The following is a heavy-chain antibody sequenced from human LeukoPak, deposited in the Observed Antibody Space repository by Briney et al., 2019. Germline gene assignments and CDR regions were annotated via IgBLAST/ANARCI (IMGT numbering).Heavy chain of an antibody. J-gene: IGHJ6*03. D-gene: IGHD4-17*01. CDR3: ASTTVTTIYYYYYMDV. CDR1: GGSISSYY. CDR2: IYYSGST. Sequence: SETLSLTCTVSGGSISSYYWSWIRQPPGKGLEWIGYIYYSGSTNYNPSLKSRVTISVDTSKNQFSLKLSSVTAADTAVYYCASTTVTTIYYYYYMDVWGIGTTVTVSS. V-gene: IGHV4-59*01.